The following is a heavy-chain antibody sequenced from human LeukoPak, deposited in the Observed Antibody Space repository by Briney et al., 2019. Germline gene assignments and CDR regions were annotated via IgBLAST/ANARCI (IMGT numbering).Heavy chain of an antibody. CDR2: INSDGSSI. Sequence: GGSLRLSCAASGFSVGGYWMHWVRQGPGMGLVWVSRINSDGSSISYADSVKGRFSISRDNAKNTLYLQMNSLRAEDTAVYYCPRGASGYGSFDYWGQGTLVTVSS. V-gene: IGHV3-74*01. CDR3: PRGASGYGSFDY. J-gene: IGHJ4*02. CDR1: GFSVGGYW. D-gene: IGHD5-12*01.